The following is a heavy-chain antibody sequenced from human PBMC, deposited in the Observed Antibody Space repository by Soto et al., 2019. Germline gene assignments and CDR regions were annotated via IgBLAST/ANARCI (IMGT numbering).Heavy chain of an antibody. CDR3: VRLAAGGC. CDR1: GFTFSSYW. J-gene: IGHJ4*02. V-gene: IGHV3-74*01. CDR2: INSDGSST. D-gene: IGHD6-13*01. Sequence: EGQLVESGGGLVQPGGSLRLSCAASGFTFSSYWMHWVRQVPGKGLVWVSHINSDGSSTDYADSVKGRFTISRDNAKNTLYLQMSSLRAEDTAVYYCVRLAAGGCWGQGTLVTVSS.